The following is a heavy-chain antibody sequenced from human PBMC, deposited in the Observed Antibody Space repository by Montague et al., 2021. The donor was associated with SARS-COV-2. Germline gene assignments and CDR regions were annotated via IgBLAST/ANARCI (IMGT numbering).Heavy chain of an antibody. J-gene: IGHJ3*02. D-gene: IGHD3-22*01. CDR3: ARGIPRPMRWLLVVDDAFDI. CDR1: GGSISSYY. CDR2: IYYSGST. Sequence: SETLSLTCTVSGGSISSYYWSWIRQPPGKGLEWIGYIYYSGSTNYNPSLKSRVTISVDTSKNQFSLKLSSVTAAVTAVYYCARGIPRPMRWLLVVDDAFDIWGQGTMVTVSS. V-gene: IGHV4-59*01.